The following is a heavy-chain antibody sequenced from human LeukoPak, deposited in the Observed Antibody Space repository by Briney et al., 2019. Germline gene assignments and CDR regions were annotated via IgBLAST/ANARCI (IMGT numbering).Heavy chain of an antibody. CDR1: GGSISSGSYY. Sequence: PSQTLSLTYTVSGGSISSGSYYWSWIRQPAGKGQEWIGRIYTSGSTNYNPSLKSRVTISVDTSKNQFSLKLSSVTAADTAVYYCASDVIAVAGTGNFDYWGQGTLVTVSS. V-gene: IGHV4-61*02. CDR2: IYTSGST. J-gene: IGHJ4*02. D-gene: IGHD6-19*01. CDR3: ASDVIAVAGTGNFDY.